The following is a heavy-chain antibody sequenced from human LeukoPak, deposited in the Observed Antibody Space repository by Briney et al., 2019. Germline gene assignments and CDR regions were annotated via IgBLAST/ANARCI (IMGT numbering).Heavy chain of an antibody. J-gene: IGHJ4*02. V-gene: IGHV1-69*05. Sequence: SVKVSCKASGGTFSSYAISWVRQAPGQGLECMGGIIPIFGTANYAQKFQGRVTITTDESTSTGYMELSSLRSEDTAGYYCASSTLGYCSGGSCYDYWGQGTLVTVSS. CDR1: GGTFSSYA. CDR3: ASSTLGYCSGGSCYDY. D-gene: IGHD2-15*01. CDR2: IIPIFGTA.